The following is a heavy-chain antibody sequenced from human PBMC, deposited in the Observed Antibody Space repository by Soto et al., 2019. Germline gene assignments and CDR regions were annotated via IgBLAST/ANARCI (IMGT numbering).Heavy chain of an antibody. V-gene: IGHV3-7*01. CDR3: ARENWFFDY. J-gene: IGHJ4*02. D-gene: IGHD3-10*01. Sequence: EVHLVESGGGLVRPGGSLRLSCAASGFSFEIYWMGWVRQAPGKGLEWVANINPDGSGEYYLDSVKGRFTISRDNAKNSVYLQMNSLVGDDTAVYYCARENWFFDYWGQGTPVTVSS. CDR2: INPDGSGE. CDR1: GFSFEIYW.